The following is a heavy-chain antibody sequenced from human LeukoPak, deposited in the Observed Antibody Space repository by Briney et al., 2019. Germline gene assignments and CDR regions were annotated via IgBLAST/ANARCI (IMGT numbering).Heavy chain of an antibody. V-gene: IGHV3-7*01. J-gene: IGHJ4*02. D-gene: IGHD6-19*01. CDR1: GFSLSTYW. CDR3: GRFGYVAGVDL. CDR2: INPGGTET. Sequence: GGSLRLSCAASGFSLSTYWVTWVRQAPGTGLEWVSNINPGGTETYYVEPVKGRLTISRDNAKNLVYLQMNSLRAEDSAVYHCGRFGYVAGVDLWGQGTLVTVSS.